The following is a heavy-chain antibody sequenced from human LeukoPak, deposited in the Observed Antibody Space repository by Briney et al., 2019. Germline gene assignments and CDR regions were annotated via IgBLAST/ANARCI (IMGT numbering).Heavy chain of an antibody. D-gene: IGHD2-8*02. CDR3: ARRPRPVLGIRGIQQPSKKYYFDY. CDR1: GGSISSGGYS. J-gene: IGHJ4*02. V-gene: IGHV4-30-2*01. CDR2: IYHSGST. Sequence: SETLSLTCAVSGGSISSGGYSWSWIRQPPGKGLEWIGYIYHSGSTYYNPSLKSRVTISVDKSKNQFSLKLSPVTAADTAVYYCARRPRPVLGIRGIQQPSKKYYFDYWGQGTLVTVSS.